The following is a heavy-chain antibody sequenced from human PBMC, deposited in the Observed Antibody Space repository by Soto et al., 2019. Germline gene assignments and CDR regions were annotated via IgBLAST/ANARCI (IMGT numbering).Heavy chain of an antibody. V-gene: IGHV3-21*01. D-gene: IGHD2-2*01. J-gene: IGHJ6*02. Sequence: EVQLVQSGGGLVKPGESLRLSCAASGFSFGSYIMHWVRQAPGKGLEWVSSITTSGGSRYYADSVRGRFTISRDNAKNSLYLEMNSLRADDTAVYYCARSTTSGEVWGQGTTVTVSS. CDR1: GFSFGSYI. CDR2: ITTSGGSR. CDR3: ARSTTSGEV.